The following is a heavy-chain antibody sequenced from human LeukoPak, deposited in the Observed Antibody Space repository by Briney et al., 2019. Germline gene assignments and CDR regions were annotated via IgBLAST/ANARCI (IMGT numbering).Heavy chain of an antibody. V-gene: IGHV3-23*01. D-gene: IGHD6-19*01. J-gene: IGHJ4*02. CDR2: IRVSGGST. CDR1: GFPFRSYA. Sequence: GGSLRLSCAASGFPFRSYAMTWVRQAPGKGRKSVSVIRVSGGSTYNADSVKGRFTIFRDYSKNTLYLQMNSLSAEDTAVYYCAKASSDSSGWSYYWGQGTLVTVSS. CDR3: AKASSDSSGWSYY.